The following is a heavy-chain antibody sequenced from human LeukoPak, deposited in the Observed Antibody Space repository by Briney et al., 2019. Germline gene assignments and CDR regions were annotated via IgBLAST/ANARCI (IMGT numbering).Heavy chain of an antibody. J-gene: IGHJ4*02. CDR2: TTHHGRT. Sequence: SETLSLTCAIYGGSFSNYYYNWVRQPPGKGLEWIGETTHHGRTNYNPSLKSRVTISVDTSKNQFSLKLSSVAAADTAVYYCATIYGDFSDFDYWGQGTLVTVSS. CDR3: ATIYGDFSDFDY. V-gene: IGHV4-34*01. D-gene: IGHD4-17*01. CDR1: GGSFSNYY.